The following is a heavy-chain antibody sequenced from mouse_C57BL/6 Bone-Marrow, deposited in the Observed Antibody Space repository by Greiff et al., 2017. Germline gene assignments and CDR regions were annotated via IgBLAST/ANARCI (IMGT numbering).Heavy chain of an antibody. V-gene: IGHV5-17*01. Sequence: EVKLMESGGGLVKPGGSLTLSCAASGFTFSDYGMHWVRQAPEKGLEWVAYISSGSSTIYYADTVKGRFTISSDNAKNTLFLQMTSLGSEDTAMYYCARPRDVVLFAYWGQGTLVTVSA. CDR2: ISSGSSTI. J-gene: IGHJ3*01. D-gene: IGHD1-1*01. CDR1: GFTFSDYG. CDR3: ARPRDVVLFAY.